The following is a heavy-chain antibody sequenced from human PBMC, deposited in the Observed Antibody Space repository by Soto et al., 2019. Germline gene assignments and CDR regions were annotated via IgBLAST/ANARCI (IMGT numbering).Heavy chain of an antibody. V-gene: IGHV3-33*01. D-gene: IGHD2-8*01. CDR3: AREGGVSTIYGLDV. CDR2: IWYDGNTK. CDR1: GFTFNKYG. Sequence: QVVLVESGGGVVQPGRSLRLSCDASGFTFNKYGFHWVRQAPGQGLEWVALIWYDGNTKYYADSVKGRFTIARDNSGNTVYLQMNSLRAGDTAGYFCAREGGVSTIYGLDVWGQGTTVIVSS. J-gene: IGHJ6*02.